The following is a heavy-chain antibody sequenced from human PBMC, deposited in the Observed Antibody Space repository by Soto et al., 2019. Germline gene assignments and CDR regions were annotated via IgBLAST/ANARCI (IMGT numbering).Heavy chain of an antibody. CDR3: ARHPTWVRLNWFDP. J-gene: IGHJ5*02. D-gene: IGHD1-26*01. CDR2: ISAYSGNT. CDR1: GYTFTSYG. Sequence: ASVKVSCKASGYTFTSYGISWVRQAPGQGLEWMGWISAYSGNTNYAQKLQGRVTMTTDTSTSTAYMELRSLRSDDTAVYYCARHPTWVRLNWFDPWGQGTLVTVSS. V-gene: IGHV1-18*01.